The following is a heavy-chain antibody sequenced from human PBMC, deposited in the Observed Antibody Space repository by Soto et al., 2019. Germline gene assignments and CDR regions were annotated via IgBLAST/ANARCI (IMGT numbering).Heavy chain of an antibody. CDR3: ARDSGYGLYFDY. CDR2: IYYSGST. CDR1: GGSISSGGYY. J-gene: IGHJ4*02. D-gene: IGHD5-18*01. V-gene: IGHV4-31*03. Sequence: SETLSLTCTVSGGSISSGGYYWSWIRQHPGKGLEWIGYIYYSGSTYYNPSLKSRVTISVDTSKNQFSLKLSSVTAADTAAYYCARDSGYGLYFDYWGQGTPVTVSS.